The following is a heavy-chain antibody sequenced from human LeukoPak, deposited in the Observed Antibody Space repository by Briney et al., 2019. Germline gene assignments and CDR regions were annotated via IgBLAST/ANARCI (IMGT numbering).Heavy chain of an antibody. D-gene: IGHD6-19*01. CDR1: GFTFSSYT. J-gene: IGHJ4*02. CDR2: ISSTSSYI. V-gene: IGHV3-21*01. Sequence: GGSLRLSRAASGFTFSSYTMNWVRRAPGKGLEWVSSISSTSSYISYADSVKGRFTISRDNAKNSLYLQMNSLRAEDTAVYYCARVPQWLVLDYWGQGTLVTVSS. CDR3: ARVPQWLVLDY.